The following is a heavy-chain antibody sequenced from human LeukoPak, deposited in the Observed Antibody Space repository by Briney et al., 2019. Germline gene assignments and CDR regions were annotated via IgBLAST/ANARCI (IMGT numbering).Heavy chain of an antibody. D-gene: IGHD1-7*01. Sequence: ASVKVSCTASGGTFSSNAISWVRQAPGQGLEWMGGIIPIFGTANYAQKFQGRVTITADESTSTAYMELSSLRSEDTAVYYCARSAGTTDYYCGMDVWGQGTTVTVSS. J-gene: IGHJ6*02. CDR3: ARSAGTTDYYCGMDV. CDR2: IIPIFGTA. CDR1: GGTFSSNA. V-gene: IGHV1-69*13.